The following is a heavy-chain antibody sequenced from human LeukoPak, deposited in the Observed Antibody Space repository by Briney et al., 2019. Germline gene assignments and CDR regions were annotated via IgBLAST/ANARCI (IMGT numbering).Heavy chain of an antibody. D-gene: IGHD1-7*01. V-gene: IGHV3-11*04. J-gene: IGHJ4*02. CDR1: GFSFSDYY. Sequence: PGGSLRLSWAASGFSFSDYYMSWIRQAPGKGLEWVSYISSSGDTMFYSDSVKGRFTISRDNGKKSLFLEINSLRAEDAAIYYCARVMGNYASDYWGQGALVTVSS. CDR2: ISSSGDTM. CDR3: ARVMGNYASDY.